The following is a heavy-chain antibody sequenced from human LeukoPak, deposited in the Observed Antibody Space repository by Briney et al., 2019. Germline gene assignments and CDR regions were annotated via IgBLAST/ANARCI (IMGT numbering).Heavy chain of an antibody. D-gene: IGHD3-22*01. V-gene: IGHV3-21*01. CDR1: GFTFSIYS. J-gene: IGHJ4*01. CDR2: ISSTSSCI. Sequence: ESLRLSCAASGFTFSIYSITWVRQSPGKGLQWVTSISSTSSCIFYADSVKGRFTISRDNAKNSLYLQVSSLRAEDTGVHYCTSRGINYYDSGGFTYWGHGTLVTVSS. CDR3: TSRGINYYDSGGFTY.